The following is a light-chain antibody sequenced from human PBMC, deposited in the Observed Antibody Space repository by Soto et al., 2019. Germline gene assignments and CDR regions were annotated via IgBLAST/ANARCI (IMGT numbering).Light chain of an antibody. CDR2: AAS. CDR1: QSISSY. V-gene: IGKV1-39*01. CDR3: QQSYSTPPT. Sequence: DSQMTQSPSSLSASVGDRVTITCRASQSISSYLNWYQQKPGKAPKLLIYAASSLQSGVPSRFSGSGSGTDFILTISSLQPEDFATYYCQQSYSTPPTFGQGTKVDIK. J-gene: IGKJ1*01.